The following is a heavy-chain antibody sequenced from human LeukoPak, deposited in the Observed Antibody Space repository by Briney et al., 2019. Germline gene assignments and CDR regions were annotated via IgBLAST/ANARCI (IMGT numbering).Heavy chain of an antibody. J-gene: IGHJ4*02. CDR1: GFTFTNYG. CDR2: ISSSGITK. V-gene: IGHV3-48*04. D-gene: IGHD1-26*01. CDR3: ARDQSIVGAPEAFDY. Sequence: GGSLRLSCAASGFTFTNYGMHWVRQAPGKGLEWVSYISSSGITKNYADSVRGRFTISRDNAKNSLYLQLNSLRVEDTAVYYCARDQSIVGAPEAFDYWGQGTLVTVSS.